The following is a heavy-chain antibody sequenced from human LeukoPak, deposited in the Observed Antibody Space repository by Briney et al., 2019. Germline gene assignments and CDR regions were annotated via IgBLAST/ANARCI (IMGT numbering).Heavy chain of an antibody. J-gene: IGHJ4*02. CDR3: AKDRGSGWYRYYFDY. CDR2: ISGSGGST. D-gene: IGHD6-19*01. Sequence: TGGSLRLSCAASGFTFTNYAMSWVRQAPGKGLEWVSAISGSGGSTYYADSVKGRFTISRDNSKNTLYLQMNSLRAEDTAVYYCAKDRGSGWYRYYFDYWGQGTLVTVSS. V-gene: IGHV3-23*01. CDR1: GFTFTNYA.